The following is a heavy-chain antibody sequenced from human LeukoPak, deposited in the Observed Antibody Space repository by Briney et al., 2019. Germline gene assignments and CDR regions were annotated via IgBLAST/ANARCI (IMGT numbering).Heavy chain of an antibody. CDR3: ARPLESRRLYCSSTSCYRFYYYYYGMDV. D-gene: IGHD2-2*01. CDR2: INPSGGST. V-gene: IGHV1-46*01. J-gene: IGHJ6*02. CDR1: GYTFTSYY. Sequence: ASVKDSCKASGYTFTSYYMHWVRQAPGQGLEWMGIINPSGGSTSYAQKFQGRVTMTRDTSTSTVYMELSSLRSEDTAVYYCARPLESRRLYCSSTSCYRFYYYYYGMDVWGQGTTVTVSS.